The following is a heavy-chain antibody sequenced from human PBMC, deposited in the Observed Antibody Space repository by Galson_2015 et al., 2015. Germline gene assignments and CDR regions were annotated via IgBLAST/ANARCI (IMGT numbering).Heavy chain of an antibody. CDR3: ARDWVRTGDYDFWSGPDY. D-gene: IGHD3-3*01. Sequence: SVKVSCKASGYTFTSYYMHWVRQAPGQGLEWMGIINPSGGSTSYAQKFQGRVTMTRDTSTSTVYMELSSLRSEDTAVYYCARDWVRTGDYDFWSGPDYWGQGTLVTVSS. CDR2: INPSGGST. J-gene: IGHJ4*02. CDR1: GYTFTSYY. V-gene: IGHV1-46*01.